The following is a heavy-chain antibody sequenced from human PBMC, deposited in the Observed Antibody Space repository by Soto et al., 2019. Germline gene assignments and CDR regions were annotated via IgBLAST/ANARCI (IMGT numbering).Heavy chain of an antibody. Sequence: QVQLVESGGGVVQPGRSLRLSCAASGFTFSSYGMHWVRQAPGKGLEWVAVISYDGSNKYYADSVKGRFTISRDNSKNTLYLQMNSLRAEDTAVYYWAKEGGSGSYPDFDYWGQGTLVTVSS. V-gene: IGHV3-30*18. CDR1: GFTFSSYG. J-gene: IGHJ4*02. CDR3: AKEGGSGSYPDFDY. CDR2: ISYDGSNK. D-gene: IGHD1-26*01.